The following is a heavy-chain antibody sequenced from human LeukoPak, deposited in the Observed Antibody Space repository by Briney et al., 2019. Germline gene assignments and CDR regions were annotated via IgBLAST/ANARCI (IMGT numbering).Heavy chain of an antibody. CDR1: GFTFSSYS. D-gene: IGHD5-18*01. Sequence: GGSLRLSCAASGFTFSSYSMNWVRQAPGKGLEWVSSISSSSSYIYYADSVKGRFTISRDNAKDSLYLQMNSLRAEDTAVYYCARDRRGYSIDYWGQGTLVTVSS. CDR2: ISSSSSYI. V-gene: IGHV3-21*01. J-gene: IGHJ4*02. CDR3: ARDRRGYSIDY.